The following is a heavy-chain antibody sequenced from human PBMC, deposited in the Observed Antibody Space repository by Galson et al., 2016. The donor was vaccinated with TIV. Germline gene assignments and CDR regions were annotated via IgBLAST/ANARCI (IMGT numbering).Heavy chain of an antibody. CDR1: GFDFEDYM. J-gene: IGHJ3*02. D-gene: IGHD2-21*02. CDR3: AKGGRDGTLDT. CDR2: IRWDGSRR. V-gene: IGHV3-43*01. Sequence: SLRLSCAATGFDFEDYMMHWVRQPPQKGLQWLSLIRWDGSRRDYVDSLKDRFIISRDNNKKTLFLQIHSQRSEDTALYYCAKGGRDGTLDTSGQGTMVVVSS.